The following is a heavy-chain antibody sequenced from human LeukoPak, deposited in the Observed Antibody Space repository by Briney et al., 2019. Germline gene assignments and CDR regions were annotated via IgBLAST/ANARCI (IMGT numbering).Heavy chain of an antibody. CDR1: GVSINSGAYY. Sequence: TLSLTCTVSGVSINSGAYYWTWIPQHPGKGPEGIVSIHNTGITYRNSSLKSRIILSIDTSENQFSLKLSSVTTADTAVYYCAREGDYTGSGHPGYWGQGTLVIVSS. V-gene: IGHV4-31*03. D-gene: IGHD4-11*01. J-gene: IGHJ4*02. CDR2: IHNTGIT. CDR3: AREGDYTGSGHPGY.